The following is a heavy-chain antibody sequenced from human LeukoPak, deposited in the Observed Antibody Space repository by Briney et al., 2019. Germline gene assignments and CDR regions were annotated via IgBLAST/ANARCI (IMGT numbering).Heavy chain of an antibody. CDR2: IYYSGGT. CDR3: ARTRHDYVWGSYRYPTHAFDI. CDR1: GGSISSYY. Sequence: SETLSLTCTVSGGSISSYYWSWIRQPPGKGLEWIGYIYYSGGTNYNPSLKSRVTISVDTSKNQFSLKLSSVTAADTAVYYCARTRHDYVWGSYRYPTHAFDIWGQGTMVTVSS. J-gene: IGHJ3*02. V-gene: IGHV4-59*08. D-gene: IGHD3-16*02.